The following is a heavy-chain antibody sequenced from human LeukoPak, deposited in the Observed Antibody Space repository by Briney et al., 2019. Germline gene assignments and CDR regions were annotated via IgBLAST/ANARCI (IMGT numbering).Heavy chain of an antibody. CDR1: GYTFTSYG. CDR3: ASRYGSGSYREGIDY. V-gene: IGHV1-69*05. CDR2: IIPIFGTA. J-gene: IGHJ4*02. Sequence: SVKVSCKASGYTFTSYGISWVRQAPGQGLEWMGRIIPIFGTANYAQKFQGRVTITTDESTSTAYMELSSLRSEDTAVYYCASRYGSGSYREGIDYWGQGTLVTVSS. D-gene: IGHD3-10*01.